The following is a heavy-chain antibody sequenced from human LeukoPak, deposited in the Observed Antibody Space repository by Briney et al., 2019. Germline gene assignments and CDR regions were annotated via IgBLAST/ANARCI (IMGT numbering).Heavy chain of an antibody. D-gene: IGHD2-2*01. J-gene: IGHJ4*02. CDR2: ISGSGGST. CDR3: AIGSSTSCYDY. CDR1: GFTFSSYA. V-gene: IGHV3-23*01. Sequence: AGGSLRLSCAASGFTFSSYAMSWVRQAPGKGLEWVSAISGSGGSTYYADSVKGRFTISRDNAKNSLYLQMNSLRAEDTAVYYCAIGSSTSCYDYWGQGTLVTVSS.